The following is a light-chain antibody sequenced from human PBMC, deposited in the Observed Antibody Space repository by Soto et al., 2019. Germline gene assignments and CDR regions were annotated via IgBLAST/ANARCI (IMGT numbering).Light chain of an antibody. V-gene: IGKV1-5*01. J-gene: IGKJ2*01. CDR2: DAS. CDR1: QSISSW. Sequence: TQSPGTLCLSPGDRVTITCRASQSISSWLAWYQQKPGKAPKLLIYDASSLESGVPSRFSGRGSGTEFTLTISGLQPDDFATYCCQQYNSYWYTFGQGTKLEMK. CDR3: QQYNSYWYT.